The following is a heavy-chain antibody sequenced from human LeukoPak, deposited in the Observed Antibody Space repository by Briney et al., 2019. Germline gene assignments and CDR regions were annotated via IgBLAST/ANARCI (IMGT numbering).Heavy chain of an antibody. J-gene: IGHJ4*02. CDR3: ARDGTSGWYEYYFDY. D-gene: IGHD6-19*01. Sequence: GGSLRLSCAASGFTFSSYSMNWVRQAPGKGLEWVSSISSSSSYIYYADSVKGRFTISRDNAKNSLYLQMNSLRAEDTAVYYCARDGTSGWYEYYFDYWGQGTLVTVSS. V-gene: IGHV3-21*01. CDR2: ISSSSSYI. CDR1: GFTFSSYS.